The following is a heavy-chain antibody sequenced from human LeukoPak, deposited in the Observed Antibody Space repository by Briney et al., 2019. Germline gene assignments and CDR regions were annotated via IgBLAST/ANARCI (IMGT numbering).Heavy chain of an antibody. J-gene: IGHJ3*02. CDR3: AAGDNNDAFDI. Sequence: GASVKASCKASGGTFSSYAISWVRQAPGQGLEWMGRIIPIFGTANYAQKFQGRVTITTDESTSTAYMELSSLRSEDTAVYYCAAGDNNDAFDIWGQGTMVTVSS. D-gene: IGHD3-16*01. CDR2: IIPIFGTA. CDR1: GGTFSSYA. V-gene: IGHV1-69*05.